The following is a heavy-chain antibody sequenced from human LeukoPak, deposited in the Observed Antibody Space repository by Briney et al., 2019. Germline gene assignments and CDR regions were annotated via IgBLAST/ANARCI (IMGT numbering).Heavy chain of an antibody. CDR2: ISSSSSTI. J-gene: IGHJ4*02. CDR1: GFTFSSYS. D-gene: IGHD1-1*01. CDR3: ARQLTANDFDY. Sequence: GGSLRHSCAASGFTFSSYSMNWVRQAPGKGLEWVSYISSSSSTIYYADSVRGRFTISRDNAKNSLYLQINTLRAEDTAVYNCARQLTANDFDYWGQGNPVTASS. V-gene: IGHV3-48*01.